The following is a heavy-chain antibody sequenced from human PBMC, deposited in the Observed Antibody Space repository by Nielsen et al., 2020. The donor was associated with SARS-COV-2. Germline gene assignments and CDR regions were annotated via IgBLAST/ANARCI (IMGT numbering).Heavy chain of an antibody. V-gene: IGHV3-30-3*01. J-gene: IGHJ6*02. CDR2: ISYDGSNE. Sequence: GGSLRLSCAASGFIFNSYAMHWVRQAPGKGLEWVAVISYDGSNEYYADSVKGRFTISRDNSKNTLYLQMNSLSAEDTAVYYCARSGGDPSDFYYYYGPDVWGQGTTVTVSS. D-gene: IGHD2-21*01. CDR1: GFIFNSYA. CDR3: ARSGGDPSDFYYYYGPDV.